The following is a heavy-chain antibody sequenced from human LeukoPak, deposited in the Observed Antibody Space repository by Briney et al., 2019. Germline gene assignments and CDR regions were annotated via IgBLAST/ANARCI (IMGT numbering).Heavy chain of an antibody. V-gene: IGHV1-69*05. CDR1: GGTFSSYA. D-gene: IGHD3-22*01. Sequence: ASVKVSCKASGGTFSSYAISWVRQAPGQGLEWMGGIIPIFGTANYAQKFQGRVTITTDESTSTAYMELSSLRSEDTAVYYCARDYYDSRGYYRLDYGGQGTLVTVSS. CDR3: ARDYYDSRGYYRLDY. J-gene: IGHJ4*02. CDR2: IIPIFGTA.